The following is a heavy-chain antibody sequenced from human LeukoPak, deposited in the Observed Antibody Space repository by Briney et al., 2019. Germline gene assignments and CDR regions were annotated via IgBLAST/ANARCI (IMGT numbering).Heavy chain of an antibody. Sequence: PSETLSPTCTVSGGSTINYYWSWIRQSAGKGLEWVGRIYITGTTDYNPSLESRLTMPIDTSKNQFSLKLRSVTAADTAIYYCARLKFYDSTGYNKAYYMDVWGKGLSVTVSS. CDR1: GGSTINYY. CDR2: IYITGTT. CDR3: ARLKFYDSTGYNKAYYMDV. D-gene: IGHD3-9*01. J-gene: IGHJ6*03. V-gene: IGHV4-4*07.